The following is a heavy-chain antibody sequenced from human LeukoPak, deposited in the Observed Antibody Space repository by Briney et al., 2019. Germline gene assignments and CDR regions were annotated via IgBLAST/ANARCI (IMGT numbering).Heavy chain of an antibody. CDR2: IFPPDSDT. Sequence: GESLKISCEASGYNFGGYWIGWVRQMPGVGLEWMGNIFPPDSDTRYSPSFQGRVTISVDKSISTAYLEWSSLRASDTAIYYCARPRMQLHKDRNVYYFDSWGQGTLVTVSS. J-gene: IGHJ4*02. V-gene: IGHV5-51*01. D-gene: IGHD1-14*01. CDR3: ARPRMQLHKDRNVYYFDS. CDR1: GYNFGGYW.